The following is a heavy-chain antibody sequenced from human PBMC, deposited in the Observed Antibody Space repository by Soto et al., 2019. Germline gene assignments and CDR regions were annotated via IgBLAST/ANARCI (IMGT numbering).Heavy chain of an antibody. V-gene: IGHV3-74*01. CDR3: GRVGNGEGYY. D-gene: IGHD2-8*01. J-gene: IGHJ4*02. Sequence: EVQLVESGRDLVQPGGSLRLSCAASGFTFSNYPMYWVRQTPGKGLVWVSRISGDGRSTIYADSVKGRFTISRDNARNTLYLQMNTLRAEDTAVYYCGRVGNGEGYYWGQGTLVTVSS. CDR2: ISGDGRST. CDR1: GFTFSNYP.